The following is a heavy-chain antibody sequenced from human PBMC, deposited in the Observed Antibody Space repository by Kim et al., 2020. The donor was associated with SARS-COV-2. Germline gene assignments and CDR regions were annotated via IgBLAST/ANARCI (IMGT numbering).Heavy chain of an antibody. Sequence: GGSLRLSCAASGFTFSNAWMSWVRQAPGKGLEWVGRIKSKTDGGTTDYAAPVKGRFTISRDDSKNTLYLQMNSLKTEDTAVYYCRMREAAGDFDYWGQGTLVTVSS. J-gene: IGHJ4*02. CDR1: GFTFSNAW. D-gene: IGHD6-13*01. CDR2: IKSKTDGGTT. CDR3: RMREAAGDFDY. V-gene: IGHV3-15*01.